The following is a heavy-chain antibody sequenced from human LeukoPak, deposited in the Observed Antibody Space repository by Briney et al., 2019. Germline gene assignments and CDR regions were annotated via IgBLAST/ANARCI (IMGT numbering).Heavy chain of an antibody. CDR1: GYTFTHYG. CDR2: INTYNGDT. D-gene: IGHD3-16*01. Sequence: ASVKVSCKASGYTFTHYGITWVRQAPGQGLAWMGWINTYNGDTKCAQKLQGRVTMTTDTSTSTAFMKLRSLRSDDSAVYYCARGIRSPLFDYWGLGTLVTVSP. J-gene: IGHJ4*02. V-gene: IGHV1-18*01. CDR3: ARGIRSPLFDY.